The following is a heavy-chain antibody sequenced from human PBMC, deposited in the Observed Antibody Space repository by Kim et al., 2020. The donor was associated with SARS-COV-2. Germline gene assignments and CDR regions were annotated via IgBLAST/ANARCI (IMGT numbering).Heavy chain of an antibody. CDR2: INHSGST. J-gene: IGHJ4*02. CDR3: ASQDYDFWSGYSMGLDY. CDR1: GGSFSGYY. V-gene: IGHV4-34*01. Sequence: SETLSLTCAVYGGSFSGYYWSWIRQPPGKGLEWIGEINHSGSTNYNPSLKSRVTISVDTSKNQFSLKLSSVTAADTAVYYCASQDYDFWSGYSMGLDYWGQGTLVTVSS. D-gene: IGHD3-3*01.